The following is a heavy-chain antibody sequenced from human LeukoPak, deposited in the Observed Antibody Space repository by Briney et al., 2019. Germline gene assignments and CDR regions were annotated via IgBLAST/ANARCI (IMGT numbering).Heavy chain of an antibody. Sequence: PGGSLRLSCAASGFTFSSYWMHWVRQAPGKGLVWVSRINNDGSSTSYADSVKGRFTISRDNAKNTLYLPMNSLRAEDTAVYYCARPTKEGSSWYWWFDPWGQGTLVTVSS. CDR2: INNDGSST. CDR1: GFTFSSYW. CDR3: ARPTKEGSSWYWWFDP. J-gene: IGHJ5*02. V-gene: IGHV3-74*01. D-gene: IGHD6-13*01.